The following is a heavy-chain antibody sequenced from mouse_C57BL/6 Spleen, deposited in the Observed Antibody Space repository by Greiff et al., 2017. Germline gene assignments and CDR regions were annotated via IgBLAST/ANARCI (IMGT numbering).Heavy chain of an antibody. V-gene: IGHV1-39*01. CDR2: INPNYGTT. J-gene: IGHJ2*01. CDR3: ARKGRYGYDDYFDY. Sequence: EVQLVESGPELVKPGASVKISCKASGYSFTDYNMNWVKQSNGKSLEWIGVINPNYGTTSYNQKFKGKATLTVDQSSSTAYMQLNNLTSEDSAVYYCARKGRYGYDDYFDYWGQGTTLTVSS. D-gene: IGHD2-2*01. CDR1: GYSFTDYN.